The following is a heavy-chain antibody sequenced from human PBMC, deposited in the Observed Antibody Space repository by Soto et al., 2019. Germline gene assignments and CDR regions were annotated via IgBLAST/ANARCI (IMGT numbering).Heavy chain of an antibody. Sequence: PGGSLRLSCAASGFTFDDYAMHWVLQAPGKGLEWVSGISWNSGSIGYADSVKGRFTISRDNAKNSLYLQMNSLRAEDTALYYCAKGIDYYDSSGYYESWGQGTLVTVSS. CDR2: ISWNSGSI. CDR1: GFTFDDYA. D-gene: IGHD3-22*01. J-gene: IGHJ5*02. CDR3: AKGIDYYDSSGYYES. V-gene: IGHV3-9*01.